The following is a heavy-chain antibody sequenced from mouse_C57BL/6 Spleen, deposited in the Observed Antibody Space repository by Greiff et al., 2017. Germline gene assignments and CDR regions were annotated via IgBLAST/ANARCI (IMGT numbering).Heavy chain of an antibody. CDR2: INPSSGYT. J-gene: IGHJ2*01. CDR3: ARLRQGAYDY. V-gene: IGHV1-4*01. Sequence: VKLQQSGAELARPGASVKMSCKASGYTFTSYTMHWVKQRPGQGLEWIGYINPSSGYTKYNQKFKDKATLTADKSSSTAYMQLSSLTSEDSAVXYCARLRQGAYDYWGQGTTLTVSS. CDR1: GYTFTSYT. D-gene: IGHD2-12*01.